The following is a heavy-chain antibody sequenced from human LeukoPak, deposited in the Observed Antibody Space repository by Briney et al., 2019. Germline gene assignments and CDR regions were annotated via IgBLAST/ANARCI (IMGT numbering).Heavy chain of an antibody. V-gene: IGHV3-7*01. CDR2: IKQDGSET. Sequence: GGSLRLSCAASGFTFSSYWMYWVRQAPGKGLEWVAMIKQDGSETYYVDSVKGRFTISRDNSKNTLYLQMNSLRAEDTAVYYCAREEGYSGYDPDYFDYWGQGTLVTVSS. CDR3: AREEGYSGYDPDYFDY. J-gene: IGHJ4*02. CDR1: GFTFSSYW. D-gene: IGHD5-12*01.